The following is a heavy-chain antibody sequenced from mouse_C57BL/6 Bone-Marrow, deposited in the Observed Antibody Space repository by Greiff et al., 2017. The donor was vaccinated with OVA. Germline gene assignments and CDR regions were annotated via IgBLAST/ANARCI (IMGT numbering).Heavy chain of an antibody. J-gene: IGHJ3*01. V-gene: IGHV1-81*01. CDR3: AREGYDGRGFAY. CDR1: GYTFTSYG. D-gene: IGHD2-3*01. Sequence: VKLMESGAELVRPGASVKLSCKASGYTFTSYGISWVKQRPGQGLEWIGEIYPRSGNTYYNEKFKGKATLTADKSSSTAYMELRSLTSEDSAVYFCAREGYDGRGFAYWGQGTLVTVSA. CDR2: IYPRSGNT.